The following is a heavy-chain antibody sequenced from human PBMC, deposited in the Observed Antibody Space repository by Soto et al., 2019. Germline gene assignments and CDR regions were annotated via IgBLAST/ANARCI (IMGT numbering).Heavy chain of an antibody. CDR2: FYPGDSTS. D-gene: IGHD2-2*03. Sequence: LKISCKTSGYSFISYWVAWVRQKPGKGLEWMGTFYPGDSTSTYSPSFQGQVTISVDKSISTAYLHLSSLKASDTAMHYCARIIGYCRNNDCSWTFDI. J-gene: IGHJ3*02. V-gene: IGHV5-51*01. CDR1: GYSFISYW. CDR3: ARIIGYCRNNDCSWTFDI.